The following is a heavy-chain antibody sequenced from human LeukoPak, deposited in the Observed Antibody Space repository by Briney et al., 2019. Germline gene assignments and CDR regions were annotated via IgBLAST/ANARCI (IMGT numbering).Heavy chain of an antibody. CDR1: GFTFSSYG. V-gene: IGHV3-30*02. Sequence: GSLRLSCGASGFTFSSYGMHWVRQAPGKGLEWVAFIRYDGGNKNYADSVKGRFTISRDNSKNTLYLQMNSLRAEDTAVYYCAKALGVQLERRHYYYYMDVWGKGTTVTISS. CDR3: AKALGVQLERRHYYYYMDV. CDR2: IRYDGGNK. J-gene: IGHJ6*03. D-gene: IGHD1-1*01.